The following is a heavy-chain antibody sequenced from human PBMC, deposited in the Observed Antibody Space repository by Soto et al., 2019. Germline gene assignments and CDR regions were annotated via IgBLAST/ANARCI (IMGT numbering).Heavy chain of an antibody. CDR3: ARGYGDSHDY. V-gene: IGHV1-69*02. CDR2: IIPMFGIA. Sequence: QVQLVQSGAEVKKTGSSVKVSCKASGGTFSSYTISWVRQAPGQGLEWMGRIIPMFGIANYAQKFQGRVTITAYKSTSTAYMELSSLRSEDTAVYYCARGYGDSHDYWGQGTLVTVSS. D-gene: IGHD4-17*01. CDR1: GGTFSSYT. J-gene: IGHJ4*02.